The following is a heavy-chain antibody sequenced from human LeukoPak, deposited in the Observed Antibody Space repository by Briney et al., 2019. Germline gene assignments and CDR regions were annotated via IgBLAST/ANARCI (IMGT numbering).Heavy chain of an antibody. CDR2: ISGSGGST. CDR1: GFTFSSYA. V-gene: IGHV3-23*01. D-gene: IGHD1-1*01. CDR3: AKLGSGTTHYFDY. J-gene: IGHJ4*02. Sequence: GGSLRLSCAASGFTFSSYAMSWVRQAPGKGLEWVSAISGSGGSTYYADSGKGWFTISRDNSKNTLYLQMNSLRAEDTAVYYCAKLGSGTTHYFDYWGQGTLVTVSS.